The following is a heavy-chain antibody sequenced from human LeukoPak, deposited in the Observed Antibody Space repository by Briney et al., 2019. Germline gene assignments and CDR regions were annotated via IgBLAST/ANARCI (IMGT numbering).Heavy chain of an antibody. Sequence: PSETLSLTCTVSGGSISSSSYYWGWIRQPPGKGLEWIGRIYYSGSTYYNPSLKSRVTISVDTSKNQFSLKLSSVTAADTAVYYCARQGPFYDSSGYYPHDAFDIWGQGTMVTVSS. V-gene: IGHV4-39*01. CDR1: GGSISSSSYY. CDR2: IYYSGST. CDR3: ARQGPFYDSSGYYPHDAFDI. J-gene: IGHJ3*02. D-gene: IGHD3-22*01.